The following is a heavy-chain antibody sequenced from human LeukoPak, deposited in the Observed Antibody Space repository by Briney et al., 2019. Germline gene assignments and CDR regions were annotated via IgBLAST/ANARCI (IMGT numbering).Heavy chain of an antibody. Sequence: ASVKVSCKASGYTLTGYYMHWVRQAPGQGLEWMGWINPNSGGTNYAQKFQGRVTMTRDTSISTAYMELSRLRSDDTAVYYCARSHGGITIRNWFDPWGQGTLVTVSS. J-gene: IGHJ5*02. CDR2: INPNSGGT. D-gene: IGHD3-3*01. CDR3: ARSHGGITIRNWFDP. CDR1: GYTLTGYY. V-gene: IGHV1-2*02.